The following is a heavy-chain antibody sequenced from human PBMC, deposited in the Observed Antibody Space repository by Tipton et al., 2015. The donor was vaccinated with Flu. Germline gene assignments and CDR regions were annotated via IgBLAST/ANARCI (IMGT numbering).Heavy chain of an antibody. D-gene: IGHD6-13*01. CDR2: ISGSGTTT. J-gene: IGHJ4*02. CDR3: VKDMRPTSSWYGGSDS. CDR1: GFTLSSYA. V-gene: IGHV3-23*01. Sequence: SLRLSCAASGFTLSSYAMIWVRQAPGRTLEWVSAISGSGTTTFYTDSVKGRFTISRDVSKNTLYLQMNNVRADDTAVYYCVKDMRPTSSWYGGSDSWGQGTLVTVSS.